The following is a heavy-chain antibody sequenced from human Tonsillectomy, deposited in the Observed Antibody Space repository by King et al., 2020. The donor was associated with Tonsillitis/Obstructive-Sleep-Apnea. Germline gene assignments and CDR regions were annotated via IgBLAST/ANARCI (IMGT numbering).Heavy chain of an antibody. CDR2: ISSSSSYT. Sequence: VQLVESGGGLVKPGGSLRLSCAASGFTFSDYYMSWIRQAPGKGLEWVSYISSSSSYTNYAESVKGRFTISRDNAKNSLYLQMNSLRAEDTAVYYCARDYDFWSGFLGIDYWGQGTLVTVSS. V-gene: IGHV3-11*05. CDR3: ARDYDFWSGFLGIDY. CDR1: GFTFSDYY. J-gene: IGHJ4*02. D-gene: IGHD3-3*01.